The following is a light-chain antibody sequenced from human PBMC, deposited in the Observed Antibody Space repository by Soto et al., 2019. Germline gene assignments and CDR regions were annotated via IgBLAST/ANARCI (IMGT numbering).Light chain of an antibody. CDR1: QSVSSSY. CDR2: GAS. J-gene: IGKJ2*01. CDR3: QQYGRSPPFT. Sequence: ELVLTQSPGTLSLSPGERATLPCRASQSVSSSYLAWYQQKPGQAPRLLIYGASNRATGIPDRFSGSGSGTDFTLTISRLEPEDFVVYFCQQYGRSPPFTFGQGTKVDIK. V-gene: IGKV3-20*01.